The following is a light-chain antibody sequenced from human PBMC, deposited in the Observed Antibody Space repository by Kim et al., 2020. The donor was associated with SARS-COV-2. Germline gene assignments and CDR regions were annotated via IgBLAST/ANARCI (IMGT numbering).Light chain of an antibody. Sequence: ATSTCKSSQSIFYTPNNKNYSNWYQKKTGQPPKLLIYWASTRESGVPDRFSGRGSGTDFTLTISSLQAEDVAVYYCQQSYSAPFTFGGGTKVDIK. J-gene: IGKJ4*01. CDR3: QQSYSAPFT. CDR2: WAS. V-gene: IGKV4-1*01. CDR1: QSIFYTPNNKNY.